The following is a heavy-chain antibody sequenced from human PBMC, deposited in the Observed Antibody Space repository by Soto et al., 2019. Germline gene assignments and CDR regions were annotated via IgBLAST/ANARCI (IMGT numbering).Heavy chain of an antibody. D-gene: IGHD1-26*01. J-gene: IGHJ5*02. CDR2: ISYDGSNK. CDR3: ARDGVGATYRPLGWFDP. Sequence: GGSLRLSCAASGFTFSSYAMHWVRQAPGKGLEWVAVISYDGSNKYYADSVKGRFTISRDNSKNTLYLQMNSLRAEDTAVYYCARDGVGATYRPLGWFDPWGQGTLVTVSS. V-gene: IGHV3-30-3*01. CDR1: GFTFSSYA.